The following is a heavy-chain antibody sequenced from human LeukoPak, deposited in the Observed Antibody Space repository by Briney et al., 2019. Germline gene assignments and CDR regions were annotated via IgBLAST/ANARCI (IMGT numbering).Heavy chain of an antibody. D-gene: IGHD1-26*01. V-gene: IGHV7-4-1*02. CDR2: INTNTGNP. CDR1: GYTFTSYA. J-gene: IGHJ5*02. CDR3: ARDRRYSGSYFDWFDP. Sequence: ASVKVSCKASGYTFTSYAMNWVRQAPGQGLEWMGWINTNTGNPTYAQGFTGRFVFSLDTSVNTAYLQISSLKAEHTAVYYCARDRRYSGSYFDWFDPWGQGTLVTVSS.